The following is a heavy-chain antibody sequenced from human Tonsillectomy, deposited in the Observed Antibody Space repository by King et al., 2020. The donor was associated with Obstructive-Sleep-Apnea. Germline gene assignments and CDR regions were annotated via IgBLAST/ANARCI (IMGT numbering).Heavy chain of an antibody. CDR1: GFIFSTYS. CDR3: ARDRGAAAGTYYYDYGMDV. V-gene: IGHV3-48*01. D-gene: IGHD6-13*01. CDR2: ISSFSTTI. J-gene: IGHJ6*02. Sequence: VQLVESGGGLVQPGGSLRLSCAASGFIFSTYSMNWVRQAPGKGLEWVSYISSFSTTIYYADSLKGRFTISRDNAKNSLYLRMNSLGAEDTAVYYCARDRGAAAGTYYYDYGMDVWGQGTTVTVSS.